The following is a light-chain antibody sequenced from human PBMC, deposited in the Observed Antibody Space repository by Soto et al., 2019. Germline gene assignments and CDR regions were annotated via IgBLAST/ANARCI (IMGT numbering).Light chain of an antibody. CDR1: QSVSNY. CDR3: KQCVT. V-gene: IGKV3-11*01. J-gene: IGKJ3*01. CDR2: DIS. Sequence: EIVLTQSPGTLSLSPGETATLSCRASQSVSNYLAWFQQKPGQPPRLLIYDISKRATGIPPRFSGSGSGTDFTLTISRLEPKDFAVFYCKQCVTFAPGTKVDTK.